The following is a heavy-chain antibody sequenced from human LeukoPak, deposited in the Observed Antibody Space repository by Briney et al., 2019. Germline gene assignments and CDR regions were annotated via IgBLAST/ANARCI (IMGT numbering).Heavy chain of an antibody. V-gene: IGHV4-39*01. CDR1: GGSISSSSYY. J-gene: IGHJ5*02. D-gene: IGHD6-13*01. CDR3: ARIIAAAGTRWFDP. Sequence: SETLSLTCTVSGGSISSSSYYWGWIRQPPGKGLEWIGSIYYSGSTYYNPSLKSRVTISVDTSKNQFSLKLSSVNAADTAVYYCARIIAAAGTRWFDPWGQGTLVTVSS. CDR2: IYYSGST.